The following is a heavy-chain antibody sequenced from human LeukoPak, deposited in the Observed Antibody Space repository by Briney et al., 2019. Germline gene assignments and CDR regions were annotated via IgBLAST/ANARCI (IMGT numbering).Heavy chain of an antibody. CDR3: VRRSDCTGYFDL. Sequence: SETLSLTCSVSGRSNTVQNYYWAFIRQAPLKGLEWIVSLHYGGELYYHPFLKSLITLSADPSMTQSSLTLTYVTAGDTALYFCVRRSDCTGYFDLWGRGTLVTVSS. J-gene: IGHJ2*01. CDR1: GRSNTVQNYY. D-gene: IGHD2-8*01. CDR2: LHYGGEL. V-gene: IGHV4-39*01.